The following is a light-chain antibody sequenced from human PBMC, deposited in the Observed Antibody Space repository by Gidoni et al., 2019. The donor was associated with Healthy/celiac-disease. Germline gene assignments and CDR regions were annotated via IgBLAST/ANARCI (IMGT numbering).Light chain of an antibody. CDR3: QSYDSSLSGSV. CDR2: GNS. V-gene: IGLV1-40*01. J-gene: IGLJ2*01. CDR1: SSNIGAGYD. Sequence: QSVLTQPPSVYGAPGPRVTISCTGSSSNIGAGYDVHGYQQLPGTAPKLLIYGNSNRPSGVPYRFSGSKSGTSASLAITGLQAEDEADYYCQSYDSSLSGSVFGGGTKLTVL.